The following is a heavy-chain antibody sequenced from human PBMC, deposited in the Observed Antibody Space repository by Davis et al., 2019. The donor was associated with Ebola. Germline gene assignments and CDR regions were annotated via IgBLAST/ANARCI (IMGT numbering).Heavy chain of an antibody. D-gene: IGHD6-19*01. CDR2: ITSSSSYI. V-gene: IGHV3-21*01. Sequence: AASVKVSCKASGYTFTSYSMNWVRQAPGKGLEWVSFITSSSSYIYYADSVKGRFTISRDNAKNSLYLQMSSLRAEDTAVYYCAKGLKVSGWYYFDYWGQGTLVTVSS. J-gene: IGHJ4*02. CDR1: GYTFTSYS. CDR3: AKGLKVSGWYYFDY.